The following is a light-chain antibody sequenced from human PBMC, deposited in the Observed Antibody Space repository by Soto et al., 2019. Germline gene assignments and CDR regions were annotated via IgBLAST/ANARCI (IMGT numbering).Light chain of an antibody. CDR1: QSVSSSY. J-gene: IGKJ2*01. CDR2: VAS. CDR3: QQYGSSPYT. V-gene: IGKV3-20*01. Sequence: EIVLTQSPGTLSLSPGERATLSCRASQSVSSSYLAWYQQKPGQAPRLLIYVASSRATGIPDRFSGSGSGTDFTLTISRLEPEEFAVYYCQQYGSSPYTFGQGTKLEIK.